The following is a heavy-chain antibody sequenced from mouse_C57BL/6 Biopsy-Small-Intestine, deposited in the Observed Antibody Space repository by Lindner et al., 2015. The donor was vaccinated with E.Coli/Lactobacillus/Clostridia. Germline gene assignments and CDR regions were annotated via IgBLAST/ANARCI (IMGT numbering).Heavy chain of an antibody. CDR3: ARTYDYGYAMDY. CDR2: IYPRSANT. V-gene: IGHV1-81*01. J-gene: IGHJ4*01. D-gene: IGHD2-4*01. CDR1: GYTFTSYG. Sequence: VQLQESGAXLARPGASVKLSCKASGYTFTSYGIAWVKQRTGQGLEWIGEIYPRSANTYYNEKFKGKATLTADKSSSTAYMELRSLTSEDSAVYFCARTYDYGYAMDYWGQGTSVTVSS.